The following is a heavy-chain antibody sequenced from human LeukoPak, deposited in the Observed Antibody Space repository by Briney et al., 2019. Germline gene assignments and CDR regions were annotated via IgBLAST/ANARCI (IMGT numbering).Heavy chain of an antibody. CDR3: ARDPRSYCSSTSCPTGMDV. CDR2: IWYDGSNK. CDR1: GFTFSRYG. V-gene: IGHV3-33*01. Sequence: GGSLRLSCAASGFTFSRYGMHWVRHAPGKALEWVAVIWYDGSNKYYADSVKARFTISRDNSKNTLYLQMNSLRAEDTAVYYCARDPRSYCSSTSCPTGMDVWGQGTTVTVSS. D-gene: IGHD2-2*01. J-gene: IGHJ6*02.